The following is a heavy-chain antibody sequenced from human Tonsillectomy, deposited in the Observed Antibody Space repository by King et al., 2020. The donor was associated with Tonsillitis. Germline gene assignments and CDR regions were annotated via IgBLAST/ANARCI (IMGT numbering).Heavy chain of an antibody. CDR1: GFTFGDYT. CDR3: TCARMTMIVVVEYFDY. J-gene: IGHJ4*02. Sequence: VQLVESGGGLVKPGRSLRLSCTASGFTFGDYTMSWFRQAPGKGLEWIGFIRSKAFGGTKEYAASVKGRFTISRDDSKSIAYLQMHSLKTEDTDVYYCTCARMTMIVVVEYFDYWGQGTLVTVSS. CDR2: IRSKAFGGTK. V-gene: IGHV3-49*05. D-gene: IGHD3-22*01.